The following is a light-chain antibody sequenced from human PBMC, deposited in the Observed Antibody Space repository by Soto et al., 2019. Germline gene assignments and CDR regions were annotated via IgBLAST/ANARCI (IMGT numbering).Light chain of an antibody. J-gene: IGKJ4*01. CDR1: QSVSSDY. CDR2: GAS. Sequence: EIVLTQSPDTLSLSPGERATLSCRASQSVSSDYLVWYQQKPGQAPRLLIYGASRGATGIPDRFSGSGSGTDFTFTINSLQPEDIATYYCQQYDNLPLTFGGGTKVDI. V-gene: IGKV3-20*01. CDR3: QQYDNLPLT.